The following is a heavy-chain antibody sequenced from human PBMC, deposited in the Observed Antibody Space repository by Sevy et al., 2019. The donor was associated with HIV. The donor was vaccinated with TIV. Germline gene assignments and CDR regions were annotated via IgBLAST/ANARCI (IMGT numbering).Heavy chain of an antibody. D-gene: IGHD3-22*01. Sequence: GGSLRLSCAASGFTFSGSAMHWVRQASGKGLEWVGRIRSKANSYAKAYAASVKGRFTISRDDSKNTAYLQMNSLKTEDTAVYYCTSTYYYDSSGYYAFDYWGQGTLVTISS. CDR2: IRSKANSYAK. V-gene: IGHV3-73*01. J-gene: IGHJ4*02. CDR3: TSTYYYDSSGYYAFDY. CDR1: GFTFSGSA.